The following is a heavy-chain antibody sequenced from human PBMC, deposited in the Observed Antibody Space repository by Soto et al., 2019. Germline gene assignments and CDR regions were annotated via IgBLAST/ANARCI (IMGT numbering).Heavy chain of an antibody. CDR3: ARDRYCSSTSCYRVHYYYGMDV. D-gene: IGHD2-2*01. V-gene: IGHV1-69*13. J-gene: IGHJ6*02. CDR2: IIPIFGTA. CDR1: GGTFSSYA. Sequence: GASVKVSCKASGGTFSSYAISCVRQAPGQGLEWMGGIIPIFGTANYAQKFQGRVTITADESTSTAYMELSSLRSEDTAVYYCARDRYCSSTSCYRVHYYYGMDVWGQGTTVTVSS.